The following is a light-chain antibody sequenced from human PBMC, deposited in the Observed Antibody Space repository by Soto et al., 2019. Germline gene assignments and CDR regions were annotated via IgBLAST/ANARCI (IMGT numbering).Light chain of an antibody. J-gene: IGKJ1*01. Sequence: EIVMTQSPVTLSVFPGERATLSCRASQSVSSNLAWYQQKPGQAPRLLIYGASTRATGIPARFSGSGSGTEFTLTISSLQSEDFAVYYCQQYKNWWTFGQGTKVEIK. CDR3: QQYKNWWT. V-gene: IGKV3D-15*01. CDR1: QSVSSN. CDR2: GAS.